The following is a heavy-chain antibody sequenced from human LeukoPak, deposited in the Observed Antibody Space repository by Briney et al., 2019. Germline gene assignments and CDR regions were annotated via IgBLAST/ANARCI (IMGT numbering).Heavy chain of an antibody. J-gene: IGHJ5*02. CDR1: GGSFSGYY. D-gene: IGHD2-15*01. Sequence: SETLSLTCAAYGGSFSGYYWSWIRQPPGKGLEWMGEINHSGSTNYNPSLKSRVTISVDTSKNQFSLKLSSVTAADTAVYYCARRSSGGSCYFGCWFDPWGQGTLVTVSS. CDR2: INHSGST. V-gene: IGHV4-34*01. CDR3: ARRSSGGSCYFGCWFDP.